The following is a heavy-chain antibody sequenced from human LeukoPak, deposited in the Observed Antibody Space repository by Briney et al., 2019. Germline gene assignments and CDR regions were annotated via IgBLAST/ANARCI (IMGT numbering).Heavy chain of an antibody. CDR3: ARTDDFDWLLVDY. Sequence: GGSLRLSCAASGFTFSSYNMNWVRQAPGKGLEWVSSISSSSSYIYYADSVKGRFTISRDNAKNSLYLQMNSLRAEDTAVYYCARTDDFDWLLVDYWGQGTLVTVSS. CDR2: ISSSSSYI. J-gene: IGHJ4*02. CDR1: GFTFSSYN. D-gene: IGHD3-9*01. V-gene: IGHV3-21*01.